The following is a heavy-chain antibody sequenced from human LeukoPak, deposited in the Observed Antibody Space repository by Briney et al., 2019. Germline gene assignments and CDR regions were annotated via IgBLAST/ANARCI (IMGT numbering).Heavy chain of an antibody. J-gene: IGHJ4*02. CDR2: IIPIFGTA. CDR1: GGTFSSYA. Sequence: ASVKVSCKASGGTFSSYAISWVRQAPGQGLEWVGGIIPIFGTANYAQKFQGRVAMTEDTSTDTAYMELSSLRSEDTAVYYCATASGWYLPFDYWGQGTLVTVSS. CDR3: ATASGWYLPFDY. D-gene: IGHD6-19*01. V-gene: IGHV1-69*06.